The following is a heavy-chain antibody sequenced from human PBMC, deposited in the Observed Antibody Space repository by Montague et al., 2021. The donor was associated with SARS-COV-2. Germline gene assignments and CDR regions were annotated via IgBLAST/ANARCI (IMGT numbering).Heavy chain of an antibody. J-gene: IGHJ4*02. V-gene: IGHV4-4*02. CDR2: KNHSGST. D-gene: IGHD6-19*01. CDR3: ARDRPRSSGWPYSFDY. Sequence: EKNHSGSTXYNPSLKSRVTISVDKSKNQFSLKPSSVTAADTAVYYCARDRPRSSGWPYSFDYWGQGTRGNVSA.